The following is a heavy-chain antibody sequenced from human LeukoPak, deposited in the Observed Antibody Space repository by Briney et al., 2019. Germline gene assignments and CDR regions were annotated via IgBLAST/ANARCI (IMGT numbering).Heavy chain of an antibody. CDR2: ISSSSSYI. J-gene: IGHJ4*02. CDR3: AKDDRWLQFCC. V-gene: IGHV3-21*04. Sequence: GGSLRLSCAASGFTFSSYSMNWVRQAPGKVLEWVSSISSSSSYIYYADSVKGRFTISRDNAKNSLYLQMNSLRAEDTAVYYCAKDDRWLQFCCWGQGTLVTVSA. CDR1: GFTFSSYS. D-gene: IGHD5-24*01.